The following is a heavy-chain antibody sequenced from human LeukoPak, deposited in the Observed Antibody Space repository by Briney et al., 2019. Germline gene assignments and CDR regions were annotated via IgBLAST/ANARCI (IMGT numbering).Heavy chain of an antibody. CDR3: ARSSSQIAADSWFDP. Sequence: GASVKVSCKASGYTFTGYYMHWVRQAPGQGLEWRGWINPNSGGTNYAQKFQGRVTMTRDTSISTAYMELSRLRSDDTAVYYCARSSSQIAADSWFDPWGQGTLVTVYS. CDR2: INPNSGGT. V-gene: IGHV1-2*02. D-gene: IGHD6-13*01. CDR1: GYTFTGYY. J-gene: IGHJ5*02.